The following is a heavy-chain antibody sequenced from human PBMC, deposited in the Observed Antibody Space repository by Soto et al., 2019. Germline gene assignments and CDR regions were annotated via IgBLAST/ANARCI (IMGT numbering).Heavy chain of an antibody. D-gene: IGHD2-8*01. CDR2: ISWNSANI. V-gene: IGHV3-9*01. Sequence: GGSLRLSCAASGFTFDDYAMHWVRQAPGKGLEWVSGISWNSANIGYADSVKGRFTISRDNAKNSLYLQMNSLRAEDTALYYCAKDVPRRDTNNQYYYMDVWGKGTTVTVSS. CDR1: GFTFDDYA. J-gene: IGHJ6*03. CDR3: AKDVPRRDTNNQYYYMDV.